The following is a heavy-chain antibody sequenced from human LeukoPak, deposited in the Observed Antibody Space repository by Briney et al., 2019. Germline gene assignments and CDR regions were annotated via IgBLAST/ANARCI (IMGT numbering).Heavy chain of an antibody. CDR2: IYYSGST. V-gene: IGHV4-39*01. CDR3: ASEHGGIAVATIDY. CDR1: GGSISSSSHY. Sequence: SETLSLTCTVSGGSISSSSHYWGWIRQPPGKGLEWIGSIYYSGSTYYNPSLKSRVTISVDTSKNQFSLKLSSVTAADTAVYYCASEHGGIAVATIDYWGQGTLVTVSS. D-gene: IGHD6-19*01. J-gene: IGHJ4*02.